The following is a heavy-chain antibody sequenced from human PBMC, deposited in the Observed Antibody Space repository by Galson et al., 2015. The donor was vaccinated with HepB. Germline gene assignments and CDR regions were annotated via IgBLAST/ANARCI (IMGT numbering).Heavy chain of an antibody. CDR1: GFTFSNAL. J-gene: IGHJ4*02. V-gene: IGHV3-15*01. CDR3: STAGDYSVGHFDY. Sequence: SLRLSCAASGFTFSNALMSWARQAPGKGLEWVGRIKSKSDGGTTDYAAPVKGRFTISRDDSKSTLYLQMNSLKTEDTAVYYCSTAGDYSVGHFDYWGQGTLVTVST. D-gene: IGHD3-22*01. CDR2: IKSKSDGGTT.